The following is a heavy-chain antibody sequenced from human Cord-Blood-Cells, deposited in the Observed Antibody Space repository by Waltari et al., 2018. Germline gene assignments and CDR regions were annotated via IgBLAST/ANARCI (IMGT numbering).Heavy chain of an antibody. Sequence: QVQLQQCGAGLLKPSETLSLTCAVYGGSFSGYYSRWIRQPPGKGLEWIGEINHSGSTNYNPSLKSRVTIAVDTSKNQFSLKLSSVTAADTAVYYCARGGTGGYYWYFDLWGRGTLVTVSS. D-gene: IGHD7-27*01. V-gene: IGHV4-34*01. J-gene: IGHJ2*01. CDR1: GGSFSGYY. CDR2: INHSGST. CDR3: ARGGTGGYYWYFDL.